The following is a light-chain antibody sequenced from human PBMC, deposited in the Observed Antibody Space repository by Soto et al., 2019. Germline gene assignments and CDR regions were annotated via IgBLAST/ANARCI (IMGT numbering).Light chain of an antibody. J-gene: IGLJ1*01. CDR2: KDT. Sequence: SYELTQPPSVSVSPGQTARITCSGDELSKQYSFWYQQKPGQAPVLVIYKDTERASGIPERFSGSSSGTTVTLTISGVRAEDEATYYRQSSDDTGDYYLFGTGTKVTVL. CDR3: QSSDDTGDYYL. CDR1: ELSKQY. V-gene: IGLV3-25*02.